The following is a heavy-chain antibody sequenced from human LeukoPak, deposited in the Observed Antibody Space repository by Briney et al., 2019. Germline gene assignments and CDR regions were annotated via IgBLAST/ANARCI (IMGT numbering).Heavy chain of an antibody. V-gene: IGHV4-31*03. D-gene: IGHD3-10*01. CDR3: ARGRVIFQH. J-gene: IGHJ1*01. Sequence: SETLSLTCTVSGGSISSSRYQWGWIRQHPGKGLEWIGYIYYSGSTYYNPSLKSRVTISVDTSKNQFSLKLSSVTAADTAVYYCARGRVIFQHWGQGTLVTVSS. CDR1: GGSISSSRYQ. CDR2: IYYSGST.